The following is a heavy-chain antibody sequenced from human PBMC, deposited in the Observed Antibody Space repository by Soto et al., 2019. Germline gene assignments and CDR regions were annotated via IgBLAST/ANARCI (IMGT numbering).Heavy chain of an antibody. D-gene: IGHD6-13*01. CDR3: AKDLGMAPYYYYGMDV. CDR2: MNTGDVNA. Sequence: ASVKVSCKASGYNFNTYAMHCARQAPGQRLEWMGWMNTGDVNAKYSQRFQGRVTFTKDTSANTAYMELRSLTSEDTAVYYCAKDLGMAPYYYYGMDVWGQGTTVTVSS. V-gene: IGHV1-3*04. CDR1: GYNFNTYA. J-gene: IGHJ6*02.